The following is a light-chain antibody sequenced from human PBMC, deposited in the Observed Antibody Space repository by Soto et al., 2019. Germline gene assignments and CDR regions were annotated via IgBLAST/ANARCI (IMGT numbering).Light chain of an antibody. V-gene: IGKV1-5*01. CDR3: QQYNSLRVT. J-gene: IGKJ2*01. CDR2: DAS. CDR1: QSISSW. Sequence: DIQMTQSPSTLSASVGDRVTITCRASQSISSWLAWYQQKPGKAPKLLIYDASSLGSGVPSKFSGSGSGREFTLTISSLQPDDFATYYCQQYNSLRVTFGQGTKLEIK.